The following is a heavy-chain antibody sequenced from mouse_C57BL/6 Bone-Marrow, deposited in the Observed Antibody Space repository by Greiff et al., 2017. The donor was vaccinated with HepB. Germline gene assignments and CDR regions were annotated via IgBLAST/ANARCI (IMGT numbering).Heavy chain of an antibody. CDR2: INPNNGGT. J-gene: IGHJ1*03. V-gene: IGHV1-26*01. Sequence: VQLQQSGPELVKPGASVKISCKASGYTFTDYYMNWVKQSHGKSLEWIGDINPNNGGTSYNQKFKGKATLTVDKSSSTAYMELRSLTSEDSAVYYCARVITGYFDVWGTGTTVTVSS. CDR3: ARVITGYFDV. CDR1: GYTFTDYY.